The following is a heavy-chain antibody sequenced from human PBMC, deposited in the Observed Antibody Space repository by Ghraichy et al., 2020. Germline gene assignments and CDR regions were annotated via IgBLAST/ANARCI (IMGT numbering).Heavy chain of an antibody. Sequence: SVKVSCKASGGTFSSYAISWVRQAPGQGLEWMGRIIPILGIANYAQKFQGRVTITADKSTSTAYMELSSLRSEDTAVYYCARCFYGSGSPYGMDVWGQGTTVTVSS. D-gene: IGHD3-10*01. CDR2: IIPILGIA. CDR1: GGTFSSYA. J-gene: IGHJ6*02. CDR3: ARCFYGSGSPYGMDV. V-gene: IGHV1-69*04.